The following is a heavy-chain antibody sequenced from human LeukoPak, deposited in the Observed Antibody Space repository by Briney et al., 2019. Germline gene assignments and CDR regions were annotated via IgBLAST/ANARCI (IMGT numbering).Heavy chain of an antibody. Sequence: PGGSLRLSCAASGFTFSDYYMNWICQAPGKGLEWLSYISGSGLSISYADSVKGRFTISRDNAKNSLYLQMNSLRAEDTAVYYCARMYSSSSLYYWGQGTLVTVSS. J-gene: IGHJ4*02. V-gene: IGHV3-11*04. D-gene: IGHD6-6*01. CDR3: ARMYSSSSLYY. CDR2: ISGSGLSI. CDR1: GFTFSDYY.